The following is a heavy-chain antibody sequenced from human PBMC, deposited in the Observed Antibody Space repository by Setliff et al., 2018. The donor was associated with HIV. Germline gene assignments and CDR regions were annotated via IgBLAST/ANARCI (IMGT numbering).Heavy chain of an antibody. D-gene: IGHD3-9*01. CDR2: IHYSGIT. Sequence: SETLSLTCTVSRDSINGHWWSWIRQPPGKGLEWTGSIHYSGITHYNPSLKSRLTMSVDTSKNQVSPKLTSVTAADAAVYYCARYKCINFACVGFDIWGQGTVVTVSS. J-gene: IGHJ3*02. V-gene: IGHV4-59*11. CDR1: RDSINGHW. CDR3: ARYKCINFACVGFDI.